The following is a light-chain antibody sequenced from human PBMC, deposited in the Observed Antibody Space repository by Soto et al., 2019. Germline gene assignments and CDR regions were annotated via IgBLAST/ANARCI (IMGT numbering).Light chain of an antibody. CDR3: QQRHMWPIT. CDR1: QSVSSSY. CDR2: DAY. J-gene: IGKJ5*01. V-gene: IGKV3D-20*02. Sequence: IVLTQSPGNLSLTPGERATLSCRASQSVSSSYLAWYQQKPGQAPRLLIYDAYNRATGIPPRFSGSGSGTDFTLTISSLEPEDSAVYYCQQRHMWPITFGQGTRLEI.